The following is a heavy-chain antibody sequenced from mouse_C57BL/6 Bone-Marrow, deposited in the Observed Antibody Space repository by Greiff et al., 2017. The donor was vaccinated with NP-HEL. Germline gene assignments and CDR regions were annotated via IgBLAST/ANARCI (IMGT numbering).Heavy chain of an antibody. CDR2: INPSNGGT. CDR1: GYTFTSYW. D-gene: IGHD2-3*01. Sequence: QVQLQQPGTELVKPGASVKLSCKASGYTFTSYWMHWVKQRPGQGLEWIGNINPSNGGTNYNEKFKSKATLTVDKSSSTAYMQLSSLTSEDSAVYYCAREGGYYEGLYWYFDVWGTGTTVTGSS. J-gene: IGHJ1*03. V-gene: IGHV1-53*01. CDR3: AREGGYYEGLYWYFDV.